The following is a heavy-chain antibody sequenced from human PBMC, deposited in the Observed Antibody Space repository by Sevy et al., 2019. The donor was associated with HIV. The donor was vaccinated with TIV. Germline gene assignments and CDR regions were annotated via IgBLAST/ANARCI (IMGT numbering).Heavy chain of an antibody. CDR2: FDPEDGET. Sequence: ASVKVSCKVSGYTLNELSMHWVRQAPGKGLEWMGRFDPEDGETIYAQKFQGRVTMTEDTSTDTAYMELSSLGSEDTAAYYCATAREYYYESSGYFDYWGQGTLVTVSS. CDR1: GYTLNELS. J-gene: IGHJ4*02. D-gene: IGHD3-22*01. CDR3: ATAREYYYESSGYFDY. V-gene: IGHV1-24*01.